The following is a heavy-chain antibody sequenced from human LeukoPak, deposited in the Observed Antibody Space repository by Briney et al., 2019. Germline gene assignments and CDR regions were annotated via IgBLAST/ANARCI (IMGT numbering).Heavy chain of an antibody. CDR1: GFTFSSYA. V-gene: IGHV3-23*01. J-gene: IGHJ5*02. D-gene: IGHD3-3*01. CDR2: ISGSGDST. Sequence: GGSLRLSCAASGFTFSSYAMNWVCQAPGKGLEWVSGISGSGDSTYYTDSVKGRFTISRDKSKNTLYLHMNSLRAEDTAVYFCARQNFGSPRWFDPWGQGTLVTVSS. CDR3: ARQNFGSPRWFDP.